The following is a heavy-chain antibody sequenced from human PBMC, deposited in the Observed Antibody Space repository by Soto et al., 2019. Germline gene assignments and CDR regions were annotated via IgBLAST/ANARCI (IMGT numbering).Heavy chain of an antibody. CDR2: VYFSGNT. Sequence: PSETLSLTCTVSGGSISSSSYSWSWIRQHPGKGLEWIGYVYFSGNTDYNPSLKSRVTISVDTSKKQFSLRLTSVTVADTPVYYCARLGYDTSGYPSWFDPWGQGTLVTV. CDR3: ARLGYDTSGYPSWFDP. V-gene: IGHV4-31*03. CDR1: GGSISSSSYS. J-gene: IGHJ5*02. D-gene: IGHD3-22*01.